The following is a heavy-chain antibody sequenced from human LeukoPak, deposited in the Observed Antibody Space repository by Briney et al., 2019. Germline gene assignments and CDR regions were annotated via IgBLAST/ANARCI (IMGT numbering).Heavy chain of an antibody. CDR2: ISPFNGNT. CDR3: ARGAPAYSSGWYFDL. Sequence: GASVEVSCKASGYIFTNYGFTWVRQAPGQGLEWMGWISPFNGNTNYAQKHQDRVTMTTDKSTSTAYLEVRSLRSGDTAVYYCARGAPAYSSGWYFDLWGQGILVTVSS. CDR1: GYIFTNYG. D-gene: IGHD6-19*01. J-gene: IGHJ4*02. V-gene: IGHV1-18*01.